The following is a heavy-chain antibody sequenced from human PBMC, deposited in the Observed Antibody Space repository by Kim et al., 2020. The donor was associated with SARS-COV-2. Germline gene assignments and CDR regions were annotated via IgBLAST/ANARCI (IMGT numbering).Heavy chain of an antibody. J-gene: IGHJ4*02. CDR3: ARHQYSSGWYRGGAPFDY. Sequence: SETLSLTCAVYGGSFSGYYWSWIRQPPGKGLEWIGEINHSGSTNYNPSLKSRVTISVDTSKNQFSLKLSSVTAADTAVYYCARHQYSSGWYRGGAPFDYWGQGTLVTVSS. CDR1: GGSFSGYY. CDR2: INHSGST. V-gene: IGHV4-34*01. D-gene: IGHD6-19*01.